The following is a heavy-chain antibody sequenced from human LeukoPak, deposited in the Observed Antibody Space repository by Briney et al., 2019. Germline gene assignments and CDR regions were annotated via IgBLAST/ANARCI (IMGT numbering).Heavy chain of an antibody. V-gene: IGHV7-4-1*01. CDR1: GYTFSNYA. CDR2: INTNTGNP. D-gene: IGHD4-17*01. Sequence: GASVKVSCKASGYTFSNYAMNWVRQAPGQGLEWMGWINTNTGNPTYAQGFTGRFVLSLDTSVSTAYLQIGSLKAEDTAVYYCARGGDYGDYVFDYWGQGTLVTVSS. CDR3: ARGGDYGDYVFDY. J-gene: IGHJ4*02.